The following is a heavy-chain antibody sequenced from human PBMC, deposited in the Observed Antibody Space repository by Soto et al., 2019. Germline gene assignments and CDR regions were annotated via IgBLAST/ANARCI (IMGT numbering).Heavy chain of an antibody. V-gene: IGHV1-18*01. CDR3: ARLASSIIHYYYMDV. Sequence: ASVKVSCKASGYTFTSYGISWVRQAPGQGLEWMGWISAYNGNTNYAQKLQGRVTMTTDTSTSTAYMELRSLRSDDTAVYYCARLASSIIHYYYMDVWGKGTTVTVSS. D-gene: IGHD3-10*01. J-gene: IGHJ6*03. CDR1: GYTFTSYG. CDR2: ISAYNGNT.